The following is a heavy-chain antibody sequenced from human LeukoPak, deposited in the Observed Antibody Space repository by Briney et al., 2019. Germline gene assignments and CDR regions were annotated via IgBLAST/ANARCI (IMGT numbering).Heavy chain of an antibody. CDR1: GGSINSYY. CDR2: IYSSGST. V-gene: IGHV4-4*07. CDR3: ARGGKATVVTM. J-gene: IGHJ4*02. D-gene: IGHD4-23*01. Sequence: SETLSLTCTVSGGSINSYYWSWIRQPAGKGLEWIGRIYSSGSTNYNPSLKSRVSMSVDTSKNQFSLRLTAVTAADTAVYYCARGGKATVVTMWGQGILVTVSS.